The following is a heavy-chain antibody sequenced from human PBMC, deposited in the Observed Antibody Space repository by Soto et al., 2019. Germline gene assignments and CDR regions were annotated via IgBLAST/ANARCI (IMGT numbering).Heavy chain of an antibody. CDR3: ARDEGLGELSFTLDD. V-gene: IGHV1-2*04. CDR1: GYTFTGYY. CDR2: INPNSGGT. D-gene: IGHD3-16*02. Sequence: ASVKVSCKASGYTFTGYYMHWVRQAPGQGLEWMGWINPNSGGTNYAQKFQGWVTMTRDTSISTAYMELSRLRSDDTAVYYCARDEGLGELSFTLDDWGQGTLVTVSS. J-gene: IGHJ4*02.